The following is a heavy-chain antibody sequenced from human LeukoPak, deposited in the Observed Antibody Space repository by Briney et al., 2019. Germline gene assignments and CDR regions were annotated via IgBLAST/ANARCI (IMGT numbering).Heavy chain of an antibody. J-gene: IGHJ4*02. Sequence: SQTLSLSCPVSGGSISNGNSYWNWIRQPAGKGLEGIGRIHTSGATNYNPSLKCRVTLSVDASKNQFSLNLNSATAPDTAVYYCAREQRWLQSLDYWGQGNLVTVSS. D-gene: IGHD5-24*01. CDR3: AREQRWLQSLDY. CDR1: GGSISNGNSY. CDR2: IHTSGAT. V-gene: IGHV4-61*02.